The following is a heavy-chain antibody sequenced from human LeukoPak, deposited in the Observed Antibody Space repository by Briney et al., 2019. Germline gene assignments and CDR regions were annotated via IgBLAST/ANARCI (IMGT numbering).Heavy chain of an antibody. CDR1: GYTFTSYY. CDR2: TIPIFGTA. CDR3: ARDGRYCSSTSCTRGWFDP. J-gene: IGHJ5*02. D-gene: IGHD2-2*01. V-gene: IGHV1-69*13. Sequence: ASVKVSCKASGYTFTSYYMHWVRQAPGQGLEWMGGTIPIFGTANYAQKFQGRVTITADESTSTAYMELSSLRSEDTAVYYCARDGRYCSSTSCTRGWFDPWGQGTLVTVSS.